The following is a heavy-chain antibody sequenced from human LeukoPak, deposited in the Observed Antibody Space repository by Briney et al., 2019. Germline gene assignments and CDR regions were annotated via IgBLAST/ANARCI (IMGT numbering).Heavy chain of an antibody. D-gene: IGHD2-21*02. Sequence: GASVKVSCKASGYTFTSYYMHWVRQAPGQGLEWMGIINPSGGSTSYAQKFQGRVTMTRDTSTSTVYMELSSLRSEDTAAYYCARSQGGPHIVVVTSYGDAFDIWGQGTMVTVSS. CDR3: ARSQGGPHIVVVTSYGDAFDI. CDR1: GYTFTSYY. CDR2: INPSGGST. J-gene: IGHJ3*02. V-gene: IGHV1-46*01.